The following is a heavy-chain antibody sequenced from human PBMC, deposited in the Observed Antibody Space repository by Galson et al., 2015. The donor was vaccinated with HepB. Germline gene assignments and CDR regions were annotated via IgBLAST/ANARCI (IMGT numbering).Heavy chain of an antibody. CDR2: ISYDGNNK. Sequence: SLRLSCAASGFTFSNYAMHWVRQTPGKGLEWVAVISYDGNNKYYADSVKGRFTISRDNSKTTLYLQMNSLRSEDTAVYYCARESRDTIFGVVFDAYDVWGQGTMVTVSS. J-gene: IGHJ3*01. CDR1: GFTFSNYA. V-gene: IGHV3-30-3*01. D-gene: IGHD3-3*01. CDR3: ARESRDTIFGVVFDAYDV.